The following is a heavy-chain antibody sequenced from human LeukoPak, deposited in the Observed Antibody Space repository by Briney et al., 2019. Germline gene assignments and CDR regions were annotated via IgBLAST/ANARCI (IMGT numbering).Heavy chain of an antibody. CDR2: FDPEDGET. CDR1: GGTFSSYA. Sequence: GASVKVSCKASGGTFSSYAISWVRQAPGKGLEWMGGFDPEDGETIYAQKFQGRVTMTEDTSTDTAYMELSSLRSEDTAVYYCATERWFDPWGQGTLVTVSS. CDR3: ATERWFDP. V-gene: IGHV1-24*01. J-gene: IGHJ5*02.